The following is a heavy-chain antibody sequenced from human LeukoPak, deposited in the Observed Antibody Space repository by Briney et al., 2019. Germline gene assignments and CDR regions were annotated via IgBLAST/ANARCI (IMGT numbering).Heavy chain of an antibody. V-gene: IGHV1-2*02. J-gene: IGHJ4*02. D-gene: IGHD3-10*01. CDR1: GYTFTGYY. CDR3: ARDFKMRSPVDY. Sequence: ASVKVSCKASGYTFTGYYMHWVRQAPGQGLEWMGWINPNSGGTNYAQKFQGRVTMTRDTSISTAYMELSRLRSDDTAVYYCARDFKMRSPVDYWGQGTLVTVSS. CDR2: INPNSGGT.